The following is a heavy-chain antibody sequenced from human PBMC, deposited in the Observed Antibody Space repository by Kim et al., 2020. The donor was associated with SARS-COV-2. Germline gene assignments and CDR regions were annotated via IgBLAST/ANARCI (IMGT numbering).Heavy chain of an antibody. CDR3: ARATRLDHYYYYGMDV. V-gene: IGHV4-30-2*05. Sequence: SLQSPVTISVDTSKNPFSLKLSSVTAADTAVYYCARATRLDHYYYYGMDVWGQGTTVTVSS. D-gene: IGHD6-19*01. J-gene: IGHJ6*02.